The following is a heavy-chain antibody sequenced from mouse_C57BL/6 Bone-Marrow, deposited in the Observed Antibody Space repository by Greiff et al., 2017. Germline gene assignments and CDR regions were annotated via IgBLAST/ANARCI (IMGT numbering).Heavy chain of an antibody. CDR3: ARERYYYDSSYFDY. V-gene: IGHV1-81*01. CDR1: GYTFTSYG. Sequence: VKLVESGAELARPGASVKLSCKASGYTFTSYGISWVKQRTGQGLEWIGEIYPRSGNTYYNEKFKGKSTLTADKSYSTAYMEIRSLTSEDSAVYFWARERYYYDSSYFDYWGQGNTLTVSS. CDR2: IYPRSGNT. J-gene: IGHJ2*01. D-gene: IGHD1-1*01.